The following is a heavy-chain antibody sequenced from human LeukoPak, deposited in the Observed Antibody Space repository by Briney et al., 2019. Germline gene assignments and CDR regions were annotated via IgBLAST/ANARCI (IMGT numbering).Heavy chain of an antibody. Sequence: RASETLSLTCTVSSDSISSHYWGWIRQPAGKGLEWIGRIYTNGRTNYNPSLRSRLTMSVDTSKNLFSLKLTSVTAADTAVYYCVSLGATLDYWGQGTLVTVSS. D-gene: IGHD1-26*01. CDR2: IYTNGRT. J-gene: IGHJ4*02. CDR1: SDSISSHY. V-gene: IGHV4-4*07. CDR3: VSLGATLDY.